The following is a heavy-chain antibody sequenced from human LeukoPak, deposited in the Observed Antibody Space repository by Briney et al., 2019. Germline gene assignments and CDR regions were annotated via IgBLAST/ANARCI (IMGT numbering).Heavy chain of an antibody. Sequence: GGSLRLSCVASGFTFNNYAMSWVRQPPGKGLEWVSSISGSGPSTDYTDAVKGRFIISRDKSKNTLHLQMNSLRAEDTALYYCARLPTFYYDSSGYHYDYWGQGTLVTVSS. J-gene: IGHJ4*02. V-gene: IGHV3-23*01. CDR2: ISGSGPST. CDR3: ARLPTFYYDSSGYHYDY. D-gene: IGHD3-22*01. CDR1: GFTFNNYA.